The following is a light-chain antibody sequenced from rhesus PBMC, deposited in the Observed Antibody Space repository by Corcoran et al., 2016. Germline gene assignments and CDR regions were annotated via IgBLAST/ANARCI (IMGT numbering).Light chain of an antibody. CDR1: ENVKNY. CDR3: QLGYGTPYS. V-gene: IGKV1-74*01. J-gene: IGKJ2*01. Sequence: DIQMTQSPSYLSASVGDRVTIPCRASENVKNYLNWYKQKPGKAPKLLIYKASTLKSGVPSRFSGSGSGIDYKFTISSLRPEDVATYYCQLGYGTPYSLGQGTKVESK. CDR2: KAS.